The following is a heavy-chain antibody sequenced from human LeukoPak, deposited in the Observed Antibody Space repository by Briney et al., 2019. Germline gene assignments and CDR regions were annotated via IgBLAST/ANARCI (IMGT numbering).Heavy chain of an antibody. D-gene: IGHD1-26*01. J-gene: IGHJ4*02. V-gene: IGHV1-2*02. CDR3: ARSNIVGATICDY. CDR1: GYTFTGYY. CDR2: INPNSGGT. Sequence: ASAKVSCKASGYTFTGYYMHWVRRAPGQGLEWMGWINPNSGGTNYAQKFQGRVTMTRDTSISTAYMELSRLRSDDTAVYYCARSNIVGATICDYWGQGTLVTVSS.